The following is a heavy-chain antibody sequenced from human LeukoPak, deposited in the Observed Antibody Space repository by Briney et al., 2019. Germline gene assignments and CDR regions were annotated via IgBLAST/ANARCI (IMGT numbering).Heavy chain of an antibody. V-gene: IGHV4-59*08. CDR1: GGTLNSFY. J-gene: IGHJ4*02. CDR2: VYYTGST. CDR3: ARWNAVTTSIHY. Sequence: SETLSLTCTVSGGTLNSFYWTWIRQPPGKGLDYMGYVYYTGSTKYNPSLKSRVTISEDTSNNQFSLKLNSVTAADTAVYYCARWNAVTTSIHYWGQGILVAVSS. D-gene: IGHD4-17*01.